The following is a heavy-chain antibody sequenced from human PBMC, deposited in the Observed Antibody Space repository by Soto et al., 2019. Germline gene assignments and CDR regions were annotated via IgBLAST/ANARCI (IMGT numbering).Heavy chain of an antibody. CDR1: GCTFGNSA. V-gene: IGHV1-69*13. Sequence: SVKVSCKASGCTFGNSAISWVRQDPCQGLEWMGGIIPVFGTVNYAQKFESRVTITADESTSTVFMEMSRLTSEDTAVYYCAKVMAGAGYDAWGQGPLVTVSS. D-gene: IGHD3-16*01. J-gene: IGHJ4*02. CDR2: IIPVFGTV. CDR3: AKVMAGAGYDA.